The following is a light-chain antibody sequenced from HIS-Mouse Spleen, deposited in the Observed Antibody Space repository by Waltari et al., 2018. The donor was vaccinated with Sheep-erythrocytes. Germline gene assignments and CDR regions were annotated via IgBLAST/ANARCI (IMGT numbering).Light chain of an antibody. J-gene: IGLJ3*02. Sequence: QSALTQPPSPSGSPGQSLTISSTGTSSAVGGYTYLSCYQHHPAKAPKLMIYEVSKRPSGVPDRFSGSKSGNTASLTVSGLQAEDEADYYCSSYAGSNNWVFGGGTKLTVL. CDR3: SSYAGSNNWV. CDR1: SSAVGGYTY. V-gene: IGLV2-8*01. CDR2: EVS.